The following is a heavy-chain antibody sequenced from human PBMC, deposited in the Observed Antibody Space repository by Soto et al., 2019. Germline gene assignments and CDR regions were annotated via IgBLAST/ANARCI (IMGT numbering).Heavy chain of an antibody. J-gene: IGHJ6*02. V-gene: IGHV2-5*02. CDR2: IYWDDDK. D-gene: IGHD6-19*01. Sequence: VSGTTLVNPTQTLTLTCTFSGFSLSTSGVGVGWIRQPPGKALEWLALIYWDDDKRYSPSLKSRLTITKDTSKNQVVLTMTNMDPVDTATYYCAHRPPSPAVAEYYYYGMDVWGQGTTVTVSS. CDR3: AHRPPSPAVAEYYYYGMDV. CDR1: GFSLSTSGVG.